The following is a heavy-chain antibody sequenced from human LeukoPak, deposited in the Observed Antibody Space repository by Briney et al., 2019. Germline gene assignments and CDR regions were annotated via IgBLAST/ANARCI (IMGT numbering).Heavy chain of an antibody. V-gene: IGHV1-2*02. Sequence: ASVKVSCKASGYTFTGYYLHWVRQAPGQGLEWMGWLNPNSGGTYYTQKFQGRVTMARDTSISTAYMELTLRSDDTAVYYCAGHSSSWNHFDYWGQGTLVTVSS. D-gene: IGHD6-13*01. CDR3: AGHSSSWNHFDY. CDR1: GYTFTGYY. J-gene: IGHJ4*02. CDR2: LNPNSGGT.